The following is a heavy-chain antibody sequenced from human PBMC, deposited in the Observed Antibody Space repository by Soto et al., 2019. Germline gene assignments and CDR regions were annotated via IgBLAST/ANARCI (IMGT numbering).Heavy chain of an antibody. V-gene: IGHV4-34*01. J-gene: IGHJ4*02. CDR1: GDSLSSNNYY. CDR2: INHSGST. CDR3: ARDKITGLFDY. Sequence: SETLSLTCDVSGDSLSSNNYYWAWIRQPPGTGLEWIGEINHSGSTNYNPSLKSRVTISVDTSKNQFSLKLTSVTAADTAVYYCARDKITGLFDYWGQGTLVTVSS. D-gene: IGHD2-8*02.